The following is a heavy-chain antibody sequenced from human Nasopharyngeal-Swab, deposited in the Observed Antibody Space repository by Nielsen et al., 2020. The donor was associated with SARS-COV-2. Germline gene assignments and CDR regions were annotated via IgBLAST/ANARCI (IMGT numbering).Heavy chain of an antibody. V-gene: IGHV3-11*04. Sequence: GALKIPFAASWFTFSDYYMSWIPQAPREGVGGGLYINSSGSNIYYTDSVKGRFTISRDNAKNSLYLQMNSLRAEDTAVYYCARDTIEYSSSSSNYYYYYGMDVWGQGTTVTVSS. J-gene: IGHJ6*02. D-gene: IGHD6-6*01. CDR2: INSSGSNI. CDR1: WFTFSDYY. CDR3: ARDTIEYSSSSSNYYYYYGMDV.